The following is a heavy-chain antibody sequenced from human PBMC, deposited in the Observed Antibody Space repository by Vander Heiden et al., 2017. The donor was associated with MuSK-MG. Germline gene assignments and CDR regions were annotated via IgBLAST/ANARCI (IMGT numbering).Heavy chain of an antibody. CDR1: GYSFTSYW. D-gene: IGHD1-20*01. J-gene: IGHJ4*02. V-gene: IGHV5-51*03. Sequence: EVQLVQSGAEVKKPGESLKISCKGSGYSFTSYWIGWVRQMPGKGLEWMGIIYPGESDTRYSPAFQGQVTISADKSIRTAYLKWRSMKASDTAMYYYAIRRYKWNYFDYWGQGTMVTVYS. CDR2: IYPGESDT. CDR3: AIRRYKWNYFDY.